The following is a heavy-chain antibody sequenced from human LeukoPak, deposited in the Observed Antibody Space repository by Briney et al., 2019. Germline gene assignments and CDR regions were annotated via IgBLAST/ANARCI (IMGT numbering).Heavy chain of an antibody. V-gene: IGHV3-21*01. J-gene: IGHJ6*03. D-gene: IGHD3-16*02. CDR1: GFTFSSYS. CDR3: ARSHDYVWGSYRVDRNYYMDV. Sequence: TGGSLRLSCAASGFTFSSYSMNWVRQAPGKGLEWVSFISTSSSYIHNADSVKGRFTISRDNAKNSLYLQMNSLRAEDTAVYYCARSHDYVWGSYRVDRNYYMDVWGKGTTVTISS. CDR2: ISTSSSYI.